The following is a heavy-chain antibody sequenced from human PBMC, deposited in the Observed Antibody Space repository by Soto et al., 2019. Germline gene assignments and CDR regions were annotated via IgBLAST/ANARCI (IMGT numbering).Heavy chain of an antibody. D-gene: IGHD6-13*01. V-gene: IGHV3-7*03. CDR1: GFTFSSYW. Sequence: PGGSLRLSCAASGFTFSSYWMSWVRQAPGKGLEWVANIKQDGSEKYYVDSVKGRFTTSRDNAKNSLYLQMNSLRAEDTAVYYCARDQGGIAAAGTYYYYGMDVWGQGTTVTVSS. CDR3: ARDQGGIAAAGTYYYYGMDV. CDR2: IKQDGSEK. J-gene: IGHJ6*02.